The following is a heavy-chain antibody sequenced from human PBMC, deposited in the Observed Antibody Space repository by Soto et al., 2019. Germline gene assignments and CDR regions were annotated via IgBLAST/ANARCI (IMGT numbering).Heavy chain of an antibody. CDR1: CGSISSGGYY. Sequence: SETLSLTCTVSCGSISSGGYYWSWIRQHPGKGLEWIGYIYYSGSTYYNPSLKSRVTISVDTSKNQFSLKLSSVTAADTAVYYCARARGPFRGATTNYFDYWGQGTLVTVSS. J-gene: IGHJ4*02. CDR3: ARARGPFRGATTNYFDY. CDR2: IYYSGST. D-gene: IGHD1-26*01. V-gene: IGHV4-31*03.